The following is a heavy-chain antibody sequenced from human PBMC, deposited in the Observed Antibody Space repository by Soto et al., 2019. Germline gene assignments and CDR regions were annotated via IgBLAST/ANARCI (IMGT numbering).Heavy chain of an antibody. CDR1: GFTFGDSY. D-gene: IGHD2-15*01. Sequence: PGGSLRLSCAGSGFTFGDSYMSWICQAPGKGLEWLSYISPGSRYPAYADSVKGRFTISRYNAKRSLYLQMMSLTAEDTAIYYCVRGGGGGLFDPWGQGTMVTVSS. V-gene: IGHV3-11*06. J-gene: IGHJ5*02. CDR2: ISPGSRYP. CDR3: VRGGGGGLFDP.